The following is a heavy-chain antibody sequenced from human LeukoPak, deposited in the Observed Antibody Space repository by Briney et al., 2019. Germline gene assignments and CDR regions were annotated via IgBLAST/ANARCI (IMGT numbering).Heavy chain of an antibody. D-gene: IGHD3-22*01. Sequence: PSETLSLTCTVSGGSISSSSYYWGWIRQPPGKGLEWIGSIYYSGSTYYNPSLKSRVTISVDTSKNQFSLKLSSVTAADTAVYYCARQGIRLFHYDSSGYYAFDIWGQGTMVTVSS. CDR3: ARQGIRLFHYDSSGYYAFDI. CDR1: GGSISSSSYY. V-gene: IGHV4-39*01. CDR2: IYYSGST. J-gene: IGHJ3*02.